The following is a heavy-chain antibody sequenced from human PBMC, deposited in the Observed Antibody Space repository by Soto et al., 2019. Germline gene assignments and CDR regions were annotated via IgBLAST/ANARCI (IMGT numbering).Heavy chain of an antibody. CDR2: ISYDGSNK. V-gene: IGHV3-30*18. J-gene: IGHJ4*02. CDR3: AKDRAGDIYVAARSGLDY. Sequence: GGSLRLSCAASGFTFFSYGMHWVRQAPGKGLEWVAVISYDGSNKYYGDSVKGRFTISRDNSKNTLYLQMNSLRADDTAVYYCAKDRAGDIYVAARSGLDYWGQGTLVTVSS. CDR1: GFTFFSYG. D-gene: IGHD3-3*01.